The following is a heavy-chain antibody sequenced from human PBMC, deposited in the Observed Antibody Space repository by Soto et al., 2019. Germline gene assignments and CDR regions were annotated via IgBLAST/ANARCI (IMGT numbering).Heavy chain of an antibody. CDR1: GYTFTSYG. Sequence: QVQLVQSGAEVKKPGASVKVSCKASGYTFTSYGISWVRQAPGQGLEWLGWISAYNGNTHYAQKLQGRVTMTTDTTTSKAYMELRGLRSDDTAVYYCARVEPRYCSSTSCYTSYFAYWGQGTLVTVSS. CDR2: ISAYNGNT. J-gene: IGHJ4*02. V-gene: IGHV1-18*01. CDR3: ARVEPRYCSSTSCYTSYFAY. D-gene: IGHD2-2*02.